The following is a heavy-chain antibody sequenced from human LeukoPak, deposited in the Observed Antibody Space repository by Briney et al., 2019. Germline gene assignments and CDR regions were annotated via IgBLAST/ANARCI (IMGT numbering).Heavy chain of an antibody. Sequence: PGGSLILSCSASTFTFNTYVMHWVRQAPGKGLEYISGVSSDAVTTYQAESVKGRFTISRDNSKNMLYLQMSSLRPEDTAVYYCVKDKYGGSDSPFDYWGQGILVTVSS. V-gene: IGHV3-64D*06. D-gene: IGHD5-12*01. CDR2: VSSDAVTT. CDR3: VKDKYGGSDSPFDY. J-gene: IGHJ4*02. CDR1: TFTFNTYV.